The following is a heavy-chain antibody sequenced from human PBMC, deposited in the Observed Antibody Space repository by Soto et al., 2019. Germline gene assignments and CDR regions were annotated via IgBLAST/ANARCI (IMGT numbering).Heavy chain of an antibody. D-gene: IGHD6-6*01. V-gene: IGHV3-30-3*01. CDR3: ARDSSSSKGNAGGFGY. J-gene: IGHJ4*02. CDR2: ISYDGSNK. Sequence: QVQLVESGGGVVQPGRSLRFSCAASGFTFSSYAMHWVRQAPGKGLEWVAVISYDGSNKYYADSVKGRFTISRDNSKNTLYLQMNSLRAEDTAVYYCARDSSSSKGNAGGFGYWGQGTLVTVSS. CDR1: GFTFSSYA.